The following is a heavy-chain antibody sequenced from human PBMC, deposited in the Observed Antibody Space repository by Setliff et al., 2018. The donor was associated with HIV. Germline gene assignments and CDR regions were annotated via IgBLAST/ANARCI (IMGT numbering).Heavy chain of an antibody. CDR1: GGTFSTYG. CDR2: INPSGGST. Sequence: ASVKVSCKASGGTFSTYGLSWVRQAPGQGLERMGIINPSGGSTSYAQKFQGRVTMTRDTSTSTVYMELSSLRSEDTAVYYCARGHAPDAFDIWGQGTMVTVSS. J-gene: IGHJ3*02. V-gene: IGHV1-46*01. CDR3: ARGHAPDAFDI.